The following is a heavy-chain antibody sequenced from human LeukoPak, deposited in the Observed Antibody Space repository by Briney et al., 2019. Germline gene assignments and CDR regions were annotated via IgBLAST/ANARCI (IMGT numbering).Heavy chain of an antibody. J-gene: IGHJ3*02. Sequence: SETLSLTCTVSGGSISSYYWSWIRQPAGKGLEWIGRIYTSGSTNYNPSLKSRVTMSVDTSKNQFSLKLSSVTAADTAVYYCARDRGSVYSSSPDAFDIWGQGTMVTVSS. CDR1: GGSISSYY. CDR3: ARDRGSVYSSSPDAFDI. CDR2: IYTSGST. V-gene: IGHV4-4*07. D-gene: IGHD6-6*01.